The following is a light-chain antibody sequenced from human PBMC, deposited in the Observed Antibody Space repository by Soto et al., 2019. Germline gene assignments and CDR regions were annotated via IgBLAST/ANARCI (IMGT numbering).Light chain of an antibody. CDR1: QSVSSYY. Sequence: EIVLTQSPGTLSLSPGARATLSCRARQSVSSYYLAWDQQKPCQAPRLLIYAASSRATGIPDRFSGGRSGTDSTITISRLEPEDFEVYYCQQCGSSPWTFGQGTKGDI. J-gene: IGKJ1*01. CDR3: QQCGSSPWT. CDR2: AAS. V-gene: IGKV3-20*01.